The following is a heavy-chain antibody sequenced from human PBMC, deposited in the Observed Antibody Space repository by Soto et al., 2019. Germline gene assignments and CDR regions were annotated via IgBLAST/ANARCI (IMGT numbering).Heavy chain of an antibody. D-gene: IGHD1-26*01. CDR2: ISGSGGST. CDR3: ARPVERAYYFDY. V-gene: IGHV3-23*01. CDR1: GFTFSSYA. Sequence: GGSLRLSCAASGFTFSSYAMSWVRQAPGKGLEWVSAISGSGGSTYYADSVKGRFTISRDNSKNTLYLQMNSLRAEDTAVYYCARPVERAYYFDYWGQGTLVTVSS. J-gene: IGHJ4*02.